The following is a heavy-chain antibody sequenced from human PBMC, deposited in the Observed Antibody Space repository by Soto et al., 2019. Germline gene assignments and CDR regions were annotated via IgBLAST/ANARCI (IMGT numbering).Heavy chain of an antibody. J-gene: IGHJ5*02. CDR2: IYYSGST. CDR1: GGSISSYY. D-gene: IGHD4-17*01. Sequence: TRCLTCTVSGGSISSYYWSWIAPHPGKGLEWIGYIYYSGSTYYNPSLKSRVTISVDTSKNQFSLKLSSVTAADTAVYYCARDRSDYGGNSTWGQGTLVTVSS. V-gene: IGHV4-31*03. CDR3: ARDRSDYGGNST.